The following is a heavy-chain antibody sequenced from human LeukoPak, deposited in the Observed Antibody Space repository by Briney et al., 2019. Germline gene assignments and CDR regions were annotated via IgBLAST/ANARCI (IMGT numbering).Heavy chain of an antibody. Sequence: RRASVKVSCKASGYTFTSYYLHWVRQAPGEGLEWMGIINPSGGSTSYAQKFQGRVTMTRDMSTSTVYMELSSLRSEDTAVYYCARVAAEVVGVPGAIGFGWLRRDYYYMDVWGKGTTVTVSS. D-gene: IGHD2-2*02. J-gene: IGHJ6*03. V-gene: IGHV1-46*01. CDR3: ARVAAEVVGVPGAIGFGWLRRDYYYMDV. CDR1: GYTFTSYY. CDR2: INPSGGST.